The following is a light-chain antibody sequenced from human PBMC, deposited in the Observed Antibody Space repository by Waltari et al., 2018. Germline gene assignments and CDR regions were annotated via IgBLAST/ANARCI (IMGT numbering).Light chain of an antibody. Sequence: ESVLTQSPGTLSLSPGERATLSCRASQSVISNYLAWYQQKPGQAPRLLLYGASSRATGVPDRFSGSGSGTDFTLTISRLEPEDFAVYYCQQYGSSVYTFGQGTRLQIK. V-gene: IGKV3-20*01. CDR2: GAS. J-gene: IGKJ2*01. CDR3: QQYGSSVYT. CDR1: QSVISNY.